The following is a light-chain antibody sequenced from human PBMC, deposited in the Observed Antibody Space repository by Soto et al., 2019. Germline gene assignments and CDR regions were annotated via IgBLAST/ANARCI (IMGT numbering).Light chain of an antibody. J-gene: IGLJ2*01. V-gene: IGLV6-57*04. Sequence: NFMLTQPHSLSESPGKTVTISCTRSSGSIASNYVQWYQQRPGSAPTTVIYEDNQRPSGVPDRFSGSIDSSSNSASLTLSGLKTEDEADYYCQSYDSRNQVFGGGTKVTVL. CDR3: QSYDSRNQV. CDR1: SGSIASNY. CDR2: EDN.